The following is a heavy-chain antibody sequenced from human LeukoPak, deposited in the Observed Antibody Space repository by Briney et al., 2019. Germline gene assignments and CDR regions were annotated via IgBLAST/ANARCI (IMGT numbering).Heavy chain of an antibody. CDR1: GFTFSSYG. V-gene: IGHV3-30*02. J-gene: IGHJ4*02. D-gene: IGHD3-10*01. CDR2: IRYDGSNK. Sequence: GGSLRLSCAASGFTFSSYGMHSVRQAPGKGLEWVAFIRYDGSNKYYADSVKGRFTISRDNSKNTLYLQMNSLRAEDTAVYYCAKEPDLWFGEYYFDYWGQGTLVTVSS. CDR3: AKEPDLWFGEYYFDY.